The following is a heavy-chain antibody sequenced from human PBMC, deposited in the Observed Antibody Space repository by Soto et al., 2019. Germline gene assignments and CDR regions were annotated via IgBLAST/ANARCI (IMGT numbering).Heavy chain of an antibody. CDR3: AYLPCSGGSCYWFSFSGMDV. CDR1: GFSLSTSGVG. D-gene: IGHD2-15*01. J-gene: IGHJ6*02. CDR2: IYWDDDK. V-gene: IGHV2-5*02. Sequence: QITLKESGPTLVKPTQTLTLTCTFSGFSLSTSGVGVAWIRQPPGKALEWLALIYWDDDKRYRPSLESRLTITPATSKSQVVVTITNMNSVDTATYYFAYLPCSGGSCYWFSFSGMDVWGQGTTVTVSS.